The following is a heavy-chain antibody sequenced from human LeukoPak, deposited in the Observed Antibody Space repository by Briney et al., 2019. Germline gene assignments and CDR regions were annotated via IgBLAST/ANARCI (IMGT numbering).Heavy chain of an antibody. CDR2: ISYDGSNK. D-gene: IGHD2-15*01. Sequence: GGSLRLSCAASGFTFSSYGMHWVRQAPAKGLERVAVISYDGSNKYYADSVKGRFTISRDNSKNTLYLQMNSLRAEDTAVYYCAKDDCSGGSCYYYGMDVWGQGTTVTVSS. CDR3: AKDDCSGGSCYYYGMDV. J-gene: IGHJ6*02. CDR1: GFTFSSYG. V-gene: IGHV3-30*18.